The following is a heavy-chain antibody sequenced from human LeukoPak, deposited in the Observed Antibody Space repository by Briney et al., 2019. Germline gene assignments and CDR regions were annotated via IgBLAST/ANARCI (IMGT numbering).Heavy chain of an antibody. CDR1: GYTFTGYY. J-gene: IGHJ3*02. Sequence: ASVKVSCKASGYTFTGYYMNWVRQAPGRGLEWMGRINPNSGGTNYAQKFQGRVTMTRDTSISTAYMELSRLRSDDTTFYYCARVGDGLNDAFDIWGQGTMVTVSS. D-gene: IGHD5-24*01. CDR3: ARVGDGLNDAFDI. V-gene: IGHV1-2*06. CDR2: INPNSGGT.